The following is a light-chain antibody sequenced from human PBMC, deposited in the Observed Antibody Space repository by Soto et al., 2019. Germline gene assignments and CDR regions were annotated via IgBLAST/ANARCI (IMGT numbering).Light chain of an antibody. Sequence: DIQMTQSPSTLSASVGDRVTITCRASQSITSWLAWYQQKPGKAPSLVIYKASILESGVQSRFSGSGSGTEFTLTISSLQPDDFATYYCQQYHSYSWTVGQGTKVDMK. V-gene: IGKV1-5*03. CDR3: QQYHSYSWT. J-gene: IGKJ1*01. CDR1: QSITSW. CDR2: KAS.